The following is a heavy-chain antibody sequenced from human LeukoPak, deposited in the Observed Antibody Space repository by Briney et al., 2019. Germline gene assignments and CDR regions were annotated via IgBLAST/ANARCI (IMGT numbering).Heavy chain of an antibody. CDR1: GGSISSGSYY. J-gene: IGHJ4*02. Sequence: SETLSLTCTVSGGSISSGSYYGSWIRQPAGKGLEWIGRIYTSGSTNYNPSLKSRVTISVDTSKNQFSLKLSSVTAADTAVYYCARGYYGSGSTGSFDYWGQGTLVTVSS. D-gene: IGHD3-10*01. CDR2: IYTSGST. V-gene: IGHV4-61*02. CDR3: ARGYYGSGSTGSFDY.